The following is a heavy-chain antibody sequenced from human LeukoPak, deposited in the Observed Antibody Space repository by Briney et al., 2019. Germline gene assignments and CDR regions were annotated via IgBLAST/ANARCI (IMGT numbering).Heavy chain of an antibody. CDR3: AKDPGLLWFGESKYYFDY. D-gene: IGHD3-10*01. V-gene: IGHV3-30*02. J-gene: IGHJ4*02. CDR1: GFTFSSYG. CDR2: IRYDGSNK. Sequence: GGSLRLSCAASGFTFSSYGMHWVRQAPGKGLEGVAFIRYDGSNKYYADSVKGRFTISRDNSKNTLYLQMNSLRAEDTAVYYCAKDPGLLWFGESKYYFDYWGQGTLVTVSS.